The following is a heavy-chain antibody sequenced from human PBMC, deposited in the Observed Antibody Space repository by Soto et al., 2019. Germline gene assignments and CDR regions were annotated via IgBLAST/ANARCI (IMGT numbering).Heavy chain of an antibody. Sequence: PSETLSLTCTVSGDTSTSYYWGWIRQAPGKGLEWIGHIHNSGTSTHNSSLNGRVTISIDMSKKQFSLKLTSLTSADTAVYYCARDFYDSVGYTWFDSWSQGTLVTVSS. CDR1: GDTSTSYY. D-gene: IGHD3-22*01. J-gene: IGHJ5*01. V-gene: IGHV4-59*01. CDR2: IHNSGTS. CDR3: ARDFYDSVGYTWFDS.